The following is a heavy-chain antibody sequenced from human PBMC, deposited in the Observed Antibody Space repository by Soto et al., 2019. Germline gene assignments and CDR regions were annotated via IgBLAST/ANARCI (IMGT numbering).Heavy chain of an antibody. D-gene: IGHD2-21*02. J-gene: IGHJ4*02. CDR2: ISRSGATT. Sequence: EVQLLESGGGLVQPGGSLRLSCAASGFTFSTYAMSWVRQAPGKGLEWVSTISRSGATTYYADSVKGRFTISRDNSKNTLYLQMSSLRTEDTAVYYCAKDCSQGYMVVVTAIDYWGQGTLVTVSS. CDR1: GFTFSTYA. V-gene: IGHV3-23*01. CDR3: AKDCSQGYMVVVTAIDY.